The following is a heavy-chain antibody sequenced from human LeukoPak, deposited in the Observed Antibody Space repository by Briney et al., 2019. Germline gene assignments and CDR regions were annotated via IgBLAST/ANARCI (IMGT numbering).Heavy chain of an antibody. D-gene: IGHD3-16*01. CDR1: GFTSVNYA. V-gene: IGHV3-23*01. CDR3: ARHYGP. Sequence: GGSVRLSCAATGFTSVNYAMSWVRQAPGKGLEWVSAISGSGGSTYYADSVKGRFTISRDNSKSTLYLQMNSLRAEDTAVYYCARHYGPWGQGTLVTVSS. CDR2: ISGSGGST. J-gene: IGHJ5*02.